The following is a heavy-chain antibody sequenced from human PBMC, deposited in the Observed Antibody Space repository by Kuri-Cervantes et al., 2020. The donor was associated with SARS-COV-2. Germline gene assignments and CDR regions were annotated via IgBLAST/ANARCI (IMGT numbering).Heavy chain of an antibody. J-gene: IGHJ3*02. V-gene: IGHV3-74*01. CDR2: INSDGSST. CDR1: GFTFSSYW. D-gene: IGHD3-22*01. CDR3: AREGYYYDSTEANREGINAFDI. Sequence: GESLKISCAASGFTFSSYWMHWVRQAPGKGLVWVSRINSDGSSTSYADSVKGRFTISRDNAKNTLYRQMNSLRAEDTAVYYCAREGYYYDSTEANREGINAFDIWGQGKMVTVSS.